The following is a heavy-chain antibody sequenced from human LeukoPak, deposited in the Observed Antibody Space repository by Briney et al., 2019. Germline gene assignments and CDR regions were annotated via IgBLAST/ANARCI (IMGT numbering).Heavy chain of an antibody. D-gene: IGHD3-22*01. J-gene: IGHJ6*03. CDR3: ARGGPYYYDSRANYVYMDV. CDR1: GGSFSGYY. CDR2: INHSGST. V-gene: IGHV4-34*01. Sequence: SETLSLTCAVYGGSFSGYYWSWIRQPPGKGLEWIGEINHSGSTNYNPSLKSRVTISVDTSKNQFSLKLSSVTAADTAVYYCARGGPYYYDSRANYVYMDVWGKGTTVTVSS.